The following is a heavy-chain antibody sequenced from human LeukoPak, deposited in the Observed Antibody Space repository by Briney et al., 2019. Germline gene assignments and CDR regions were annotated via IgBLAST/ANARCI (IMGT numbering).Heavy chain of an antibody. CDR1: GGSISSYY. J-gene: IGHJ4*02. CDR3: AREPTVKDYFDY. D-gene: IGHD4-17*01. Sequence: SETLSLTCTVSGGSISSYYWSWIRQPAGKGLEWIGRIYTSGSTNYNPSLKSRVTMSVDTSKNQFSLKLSSVTAADTAVYYCAREPTVKDYFDYWAREPWSPSPQ. V-gene: IGHV4-4*07. CDR2: IYTSGST.